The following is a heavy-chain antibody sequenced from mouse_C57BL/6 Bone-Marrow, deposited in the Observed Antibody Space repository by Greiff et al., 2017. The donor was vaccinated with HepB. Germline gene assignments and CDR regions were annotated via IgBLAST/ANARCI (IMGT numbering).Heavy chain of an antibody. CDR2: IWSGGST. V-gene: IGHV2-4*01. J-gene: IGHJ4*01. CDR1: GFSLTSYG. Sequence: VQLQQSGPGLVQPSQSLSITCTVSGFSLTSYGVHWVRQPPGKGLEWLGVIWSGGSTDYNAAFISRLSISKDNSKSQVFLKMNSLKADDTAIYYCAKKRGNCADYAMDYWGQGTSVTVSS. CDR3: AKKRGNCADYAMDY. D-gene: IGHD4-1*01.